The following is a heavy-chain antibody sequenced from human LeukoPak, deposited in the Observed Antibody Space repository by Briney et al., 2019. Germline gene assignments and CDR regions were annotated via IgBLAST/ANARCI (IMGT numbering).Heavy chain of an antibody. V-gene: IGHV3-74*01. D-gene: IGHD2-2*01. CDR2: INSDGSST. CDR3: ARELVPFTY. J-gene: IGHJ4*02. CDR1: GFTFSSYW. Sequence: PGGSLRRSCAASGFTFSSYWMHWVRQAQGKGLVWVSRINSDGSSTSYADSVKGRFTISRDNATTTLDLHMNSLRAEDMSEYYCARELVPFTYWGQGTLVTVSS.